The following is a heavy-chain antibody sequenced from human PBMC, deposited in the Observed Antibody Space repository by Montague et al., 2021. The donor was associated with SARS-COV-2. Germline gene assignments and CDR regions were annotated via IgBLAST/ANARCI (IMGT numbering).Heavy chain of an antibody. CDR1: GGSFSAYY. Sequence: SETLSLTCAVYGGSFSAYYWNWIRQPPGKGLEWIGDINHSGRTNFNPSLKSRVTVSLDTSKNQFSLKLRSVTAADTAVYYCARAGRGVIILSPYYAMDVRGQGPSFTVPS. J-gene: IGHJ6*02. D-gene: IGHD3-10*01. CDR3: ARAGRGVIILSPYYAMDV. CDR2: INHSGRT. V-gene: IGHV4-34*01.